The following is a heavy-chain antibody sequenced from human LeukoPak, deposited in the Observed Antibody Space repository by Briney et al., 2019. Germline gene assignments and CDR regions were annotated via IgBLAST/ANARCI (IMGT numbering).Heavy chain of an antibody. D-gene: IGHD3/OR15-3a*01. CDR2: IIPIFGTA. V-gene: IGHV1-69*01. Sequence: SVKVSCKASGGTFSSYAISLVRQAPGQGLEWMGGIIPIFGTANYAQKFQGRVTITADESTSTAYMELSSLRSEDTAVYYCARRTGLSGLVDYWGQGTLVTVSS. CDR3: ARRTGLSGLVDY. CDR1: GGTFSSYA. J-gene: IGHJ4*02.